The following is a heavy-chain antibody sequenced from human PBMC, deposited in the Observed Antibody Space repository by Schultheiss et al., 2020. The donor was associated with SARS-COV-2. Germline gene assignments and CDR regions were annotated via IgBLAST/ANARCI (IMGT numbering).Heavy chain of an antibody. V-gene: IGHV3-30*03. D-gene: IGHD3-9*01. CDR1: GFTFSSYG. CDR2: ISYDGSNK. CDR3: ARGLQYYDILTGPQYYFDY. J-gene: IGHJ4*02. Sequence: GGSLRLSCAASGFTFSSYGMHWVRQAPGKGLEWVAVISYDGSNKYYADSVKGRFTISRDNAKNSLYLQMNSLRAEDTAVYYCARGLQYYDILTGPQYYFDYWGQGTLVTVSS.